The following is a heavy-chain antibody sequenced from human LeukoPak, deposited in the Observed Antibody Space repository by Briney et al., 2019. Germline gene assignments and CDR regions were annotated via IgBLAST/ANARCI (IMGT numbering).Heavy chain of an antibody. Sequence: PGESLKISCQPSGYSFTSSWIGWARQMPGKGLEWMAIINPGDSDTRYSPSFQGQVTISADKSISTVYLQWGSLKASDTAMYYCARQPGAGWFDPWGQGTLVTVSS. CDR3: ARQPGAGWFDP. CDR1: GYSFTSSW. D-gene: IGHD3-10*01. CDR2: INPGDSDT. J-gene: IGHJ5*02. V-gene: IGHV5-51*01.